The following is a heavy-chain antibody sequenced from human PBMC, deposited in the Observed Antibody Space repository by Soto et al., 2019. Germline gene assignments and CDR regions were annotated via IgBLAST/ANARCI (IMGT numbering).Heavy chain of an antibody. D-gene: IGHD1-26*01. CDR1: GGSISSGGYY. CDR3: AKGGAIVAAGTRVYLYNAMDV. J-gene: IGHJ6*02. CDR2: IYYSGST. V-gene: IGHV4-31*03. Sequence: TLSLTCTFSGGSISSGGYYWSWIRQHPGKGLGWIGYIYYSGSTYYNPSLKSRVTISVDTSIGTAYMELRGLTSDDTAEYYCAKGGAIVAAGTRVYLYNAMDVWGQGTTVTVSS.